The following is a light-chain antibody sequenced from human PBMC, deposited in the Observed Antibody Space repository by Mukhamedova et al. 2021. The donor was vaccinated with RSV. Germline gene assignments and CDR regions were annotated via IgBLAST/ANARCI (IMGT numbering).Light chain of an antibody. CDR2: AAS. J-gene: IGKJ1*01. V-gene: IGKV1-27*01. CDR3: QKYFGAPWM. Sequence: WYQRRVHGKAPKLLIYAASTLQSGVPSRFSGSGSGTDFTLTISSLQPEDVATYYCQKYFGAPWMFGQGTKVEIK.